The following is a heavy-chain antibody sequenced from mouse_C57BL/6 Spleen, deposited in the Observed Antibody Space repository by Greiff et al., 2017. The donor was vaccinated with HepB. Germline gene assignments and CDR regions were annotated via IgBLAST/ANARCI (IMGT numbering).Heavy chain of an antibody. J-gene: IGHJ1*03. CDR2: IDPETGGT. CDR3: SPYGNYEYFDG. V-gene: IGHV1-15*01. CDR1: GYTFTDYE. D-gene: IGHD2-1*01. Sequence: QVQLKQSGAELVRPGASVTLSCKASGYTFTDYEMHWVKQTPVHGLEWIGAIDPETGGTAYNQKFTGKAILTADKSSSTAYMELRSLTSEDSAVYDFSPYGNYEYFDGWGTGTTVTVSS.